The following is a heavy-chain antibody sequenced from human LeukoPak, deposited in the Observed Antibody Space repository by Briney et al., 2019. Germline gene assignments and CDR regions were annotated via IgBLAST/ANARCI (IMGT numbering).Heavy chain of an antibody. CDR3: ASEAVAGTYTYFDY. CDR1: GGTFSSYA. CDR2: IIPILGIA. D-gene: IGHD6-19*01. J-gene: IGHJ4*02. Sequence: SVKVSCKASGGTFSSYAISWVRQAPGQGLEWMGRIIPILGIANYAQKFQGRVTITADKSTSTAYMELSSLRPEDTAVYYCASEAVAGTYTYFDYWGQGTLVTVSS. V-gene: IGHV1-69*04.